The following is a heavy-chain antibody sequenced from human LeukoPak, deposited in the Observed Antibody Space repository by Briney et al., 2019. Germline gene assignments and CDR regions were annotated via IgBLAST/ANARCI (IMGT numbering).Heavy chain of an antibody. J-gene: IGHJ4*02. Sequence: GGSLRLSCAASGFTFSNYGMSWVRQAPGKGLEWVSSISGNGINTYYEDSVKGRFTVSRDNSKNTLYLQMNSLRVEDTAVYYCARGSYSSGWYGDWGQGTLVTVSS. D-gene: IGHD6-19*01. CDR3: ARGSYSSGWYGD. CDR1: GFTFSNYG. V-gene: IGHV3-23*01. CDR2: ISGNGINT.